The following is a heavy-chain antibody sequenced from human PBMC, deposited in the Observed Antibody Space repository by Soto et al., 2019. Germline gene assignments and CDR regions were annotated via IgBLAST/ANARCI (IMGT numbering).Heavy chain of an antibody. CDR1: GYTFTNYN. J-gene: IGHJ4*02. Sequence: ASVKVSCKASGYTFTNYNMNWVRQAPGQGLEWMRWISAYNGNTYYAQKFHGRVTLTTDTSTTTVYMELRSLRSDDTALYYCARQLATAFDYWGQGTLVTVSS. CDR2: ISAYNGNT. D-gene: IGHD6-13*01. CDR3: ARQLATAFDY. V-gene: IGHV1-18*01.